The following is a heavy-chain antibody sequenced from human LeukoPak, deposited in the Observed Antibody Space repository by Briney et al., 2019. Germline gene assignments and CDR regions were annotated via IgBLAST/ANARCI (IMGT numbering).Heavy chain of an antibody. D-gene: IGHD3-10*01. Sequence: SETLSLTCTVSGGSVSSGSYYWSWIRQPPGKGLEWIGYIYYSGSTNYNPSLKSRVTISVDTSKNQFSLKLSSVTAADTAVYYCARNDLLLWFGELSGGFDPWGQGTLVTVSS. CDR3: ARNDLLLWFGELSGGFDP. CDR1: GGSVSSGSYY. V-gene: IGHV4-61*01. J-gene: IGHJ5*02. CDR2: IYYSGST.